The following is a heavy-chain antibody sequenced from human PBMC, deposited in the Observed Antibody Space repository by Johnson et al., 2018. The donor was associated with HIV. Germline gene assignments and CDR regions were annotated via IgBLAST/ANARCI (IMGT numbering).Heavy chain of an antibody. CDR1: GFTFSSYG. D-gene: IGHD3-22*01. CDR2: ISYDGSNK. J-gene: IGHJ3*02. CDR3: AKEGNYYDSSDGAFDI. Sequence: QVQLVESGGGLVQPGGSLRLSCAASGFTFSSYGMHWVRQAPGKGLEWVAVISYDGSNKYYADSVKGRFTISRDNSKNTLYLQMNSLRAEDTAVYYCAKEGNYYDSSDGAFDIWGQGTMVTVSS. V-gene: IGHV3-30*18.